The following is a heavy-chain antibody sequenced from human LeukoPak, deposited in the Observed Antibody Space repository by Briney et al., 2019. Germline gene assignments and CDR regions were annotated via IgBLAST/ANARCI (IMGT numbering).Heavy chain of an antibody. J-gene: IGHJ4*02. CDR1: GFTFSNNW. CDR2: IKQDGSEK. D-gene: IGHD4-17*01. CDR3: ARNDGDFRQY. Sequence: GGSLRFSCAASGFTFSNNWMSWVRQAPGKGLEWVANIKQDGSEKYYVDSVKGRFTISRDNAKNSLYLQMNSLRAEDTAVYYCARNDGDFRQYWGQGTLVTVSS. V-gene: IGHV3-7*01.